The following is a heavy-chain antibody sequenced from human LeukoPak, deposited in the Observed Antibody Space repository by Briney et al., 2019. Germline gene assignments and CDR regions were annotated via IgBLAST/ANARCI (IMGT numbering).Heavy chain of an antibody. J-gene: IGHJ6*02. CDR3: ARDVVAATQTFSYGMDV. D-gene: IGHD2-15*01. CDR1: GFTFSSCA. CDR2: ISYDGSNK. V-gene: IGHV3-30-3*01. Sequence: GGSLRLSCAASGFTFSSCAMHWVRQAPGKGLEWVAVISYDGSNKYYADSVKGRFTISRDNSKNTLYLQMNSLRAEDTAVYYCARDVVAATQTFSYGMDVWGQGTTVTVSS.